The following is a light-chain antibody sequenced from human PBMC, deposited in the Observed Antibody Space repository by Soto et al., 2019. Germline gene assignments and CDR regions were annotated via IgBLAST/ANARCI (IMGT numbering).Light chain of an antibody. J-gene: IGLJ2*01. CDR2: EFR. Sequence: QSALTQPASVSGSPGQSITISCSGTSRDIGAYNLFSWYQQPPGKAPKLLIYEFRNRPSGISNRFSVSKSGTTASLTISSLLPEDEADYYCCAYTARSTLVFGGGTKVTVL. CDR3: CAYTARSTLV. CDR1: SRDIGAYNL. V-gene: IGLV2-14*01.